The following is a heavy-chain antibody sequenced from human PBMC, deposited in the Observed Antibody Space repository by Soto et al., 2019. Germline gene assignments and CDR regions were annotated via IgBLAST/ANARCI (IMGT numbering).Heavy chain of an antibody. Sequence: GGSLRLSCAASGFTFSGSAMHWVRQASGKGLEWVGRIRSKANSYATAYAASVKGRFTISRDDSKNTAYLQMNSLKTEDTAVYYCAKWKYSYGYTPDLYYYYGMDVWGQGTTVTVSS. J-gene: IGHJ6*02. CDR2: IRSKANSYAT. D-gene: IGHD5-18*01. V-gene: IGHV3-73*01. CDR1: GFTFSGSA. CDR3: AKWKYSYGYTPDLYYYYGMDV.